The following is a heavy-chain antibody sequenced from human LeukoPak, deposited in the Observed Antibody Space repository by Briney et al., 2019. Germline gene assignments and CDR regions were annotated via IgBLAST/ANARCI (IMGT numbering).Heavy chain of an antibody. CDR3: AKKGSSGWYHGYFDY. CDR1: GFTFSSYA. D-gene: IGHD6-19*01. CDR2: ISGSGSRT. J-gene: IGHJ4*02. Sequence: GGSLRLSCAASGFTFSSYAMSWVRQAPGKGLEWVSVISGSGSRTSYADSVKGRFTISRDNSKNTLYLQMNSLRAEDTAVYYCAKKGSSGWYHGYFDYWGQGTLVTVSS. V-gene: IGHV3-23*01.